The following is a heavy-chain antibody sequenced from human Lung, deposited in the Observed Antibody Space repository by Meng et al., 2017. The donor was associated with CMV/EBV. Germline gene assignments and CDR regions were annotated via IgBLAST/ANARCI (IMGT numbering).Heavy chain of an antibody. CDR1: GCSLSTSGVR. CDR2: IYWDDDK. CDR3: AHIQRLRDFDY. V-gene: IGHV2-5*02. Sequence: QLTWTHYRPQRLNHTPTPTLHSTGPGCSLSTSGVRVGWIRQPPGKALEELALIYWDDDKRYSPSLKNILTITKHTSKNQVVLTFTNIDPDDTATDYCAHIQRLRDFDYWGQGTLVTVSS. J-gene: IGHJ4*02. D-gene: IGHD4-17*01.